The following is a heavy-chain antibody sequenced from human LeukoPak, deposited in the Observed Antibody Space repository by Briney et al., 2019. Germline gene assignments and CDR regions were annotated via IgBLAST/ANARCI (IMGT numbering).Heavy chain of an antibody. J-gene: IGHJ6*04. CDR2: IYYSGST. CDR3: AGTSYGSGSGMDV. CDR1: GGSISSYY. V-gene: IGHV4-59*01. D-gene: IGHD3-10*01. Sequence: PSETLSLTCTVSGGSISSYYWSWIRQPPGKGLEWIGYIYYSGSTNYNPSLKSRVTISVDTSKNQFSPKLSSVTAADTAVYYCAGTSYGSGSGMDVWGKGTTVTVSS.